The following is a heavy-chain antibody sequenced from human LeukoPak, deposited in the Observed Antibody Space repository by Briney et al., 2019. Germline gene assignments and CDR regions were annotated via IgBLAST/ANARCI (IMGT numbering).Heavy chain of an antibody. CDR2: IWSDGNNK. J-gene: IGHJ3*02. CDR3: VRERGPYDAFDI. CDR1: GFTFSNYG. V-gene: IGHV3-33*01. Sequence: GGSLRLPCAASGFTFSNYGMHWVRQAPGKGLEWVSVIWSDGNNKFYVDSVKGRFTIFRDNSKNTLDLQLNSLRAEDTAMYYCVRERGPYDAFDIWGQGTMVTVSS.